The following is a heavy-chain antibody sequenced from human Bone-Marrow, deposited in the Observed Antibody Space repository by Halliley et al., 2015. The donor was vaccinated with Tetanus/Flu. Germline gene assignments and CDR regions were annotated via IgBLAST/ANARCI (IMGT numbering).Heavy chain of an antibody. D-gene: IGHD3-22*01. CDR2: GSPVKT. V-gene: IGHV3-23*01. J-gene: IGHJ4*02. CDR3: AKAPSPYYYDLFAL. Sequence: GSPVKTSYADSVKGRFTISRDNSGSSLYLQMTSLRADDPAIYFCAKAPSPYYYDLFALWGQGTLVTVSS.